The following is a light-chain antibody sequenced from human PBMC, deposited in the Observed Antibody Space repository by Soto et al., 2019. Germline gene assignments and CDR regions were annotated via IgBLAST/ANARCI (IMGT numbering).Light chain of an antibody. CDR3: QQYDDWPET. CDR2: DAS. V-gene: IGKV3-15*01. CDR1: QSVSSY. Sequence: ERVMTQSPATLSVSPGERATLSCRASQSVSSYLAWYQQKPGQAPRLLIYDASTRATGVPARFSGSGSGTEFTLTISSLQSEDLAAYYCQQYDDWPETFGQGTKVDIK. J-gene: IGKJ1*01.